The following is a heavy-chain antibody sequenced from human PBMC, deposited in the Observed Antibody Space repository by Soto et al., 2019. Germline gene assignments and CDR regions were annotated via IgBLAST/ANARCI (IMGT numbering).Heavy chain of an antibody. CDR2: SKNKADSYTT. CDR1: GFTFSDHY. V-gene: IGHV3-72*01. CDR3: TGWGLGNGFGGA. Sequence: EVQLVESGGGLVQPGGSLRLSCAASGFTFSDHYMDWVRQAPGKGLEWVGRSKNKADSYTTEYAASVKGRFTISRDGSKNSLFLQMNSLKTEDTAVYYCTGWGLGNGFGGAGGQGNLVSVSS. J-gene: IGHJ1*01. D-gene: IGHD3-16*01.